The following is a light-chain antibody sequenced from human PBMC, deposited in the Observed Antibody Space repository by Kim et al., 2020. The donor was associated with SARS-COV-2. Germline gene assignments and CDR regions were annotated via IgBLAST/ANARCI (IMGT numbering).Light chain of an antibody. Sequence: SYELTQPPSLSVSPGQTATITCSGDTLGHKYASWYQQKPGQSPLLVIYQDSRWPSGIPERFSGSNSGNTATLTISGTQAMDEAAYYCQAWDSSVVFGGGTKLTVL. CDR3: QAWDSSVV. CDR2: QDS. CDR1: TLGHKY. J-gene: IGLJ3*02. V-gene: IGLV3-1*01.